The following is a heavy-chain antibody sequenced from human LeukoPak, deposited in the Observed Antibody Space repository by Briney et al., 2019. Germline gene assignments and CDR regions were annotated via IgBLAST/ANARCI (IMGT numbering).Heavy chain of an antibody. CDR2: IYHSGST. V-gene: IGHV4-59*08. CDR1: GGSISSYY. Sequence: PSETLSLTCNVSGGSISSYYWSSIRQPPGKGLEWIGYIYHSGSTMYNPSLKSRVTISIDTSKNQFSLKLSSVTAADTAVYHCAGGVRYYFDYWGQGTLVTVSS. CDR3: AGGVRYYFDY. J-gene: IGHJ4*02.